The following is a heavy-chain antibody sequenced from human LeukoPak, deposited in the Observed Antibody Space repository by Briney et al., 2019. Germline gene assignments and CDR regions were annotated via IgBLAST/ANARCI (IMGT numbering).Heavy chain of an antibody. Sequence: PSETLSLTCTVSGVSVSSGGYYWSWIRQHPEKGLESIGHVYYSGSTYYNPSLKSRITILKDASKNQFTLKLNSVTPTDTAVYYCARPGGLVEYFQHWGQGTLVTVSS. V-gene: IGHV4-31*03. J-gene: IGHJ1*01. CDR1: GVSVSSGGYY. CDR2: VYYSGST. CDR3: ARPGGLVEYFQH. D-gene: IGHD3/OR15-3a*01.